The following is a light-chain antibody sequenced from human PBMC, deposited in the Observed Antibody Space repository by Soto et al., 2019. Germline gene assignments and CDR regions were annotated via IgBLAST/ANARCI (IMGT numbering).Light chain of an antibody. V-gene: IGKV3D-20*02. CDR3: QQHSHWPPWT. CDR1: QSVSSSY. CDR2: GAS. Sequence: EIVLTQSPGTLSLSPGERATLSCRASQSVSSSYLAWYQQKPGPAPRLLIYGASSRATGIPDRFSGSGSRTDFILTISNLEPEDFAVYYCQQHSHWPPWTFGQGTKVDI. J-gene: IGKJ1*01.